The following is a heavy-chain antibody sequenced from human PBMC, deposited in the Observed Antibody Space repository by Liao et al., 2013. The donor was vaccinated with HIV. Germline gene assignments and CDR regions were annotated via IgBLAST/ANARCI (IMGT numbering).Heavy chain of an antibody. CDR2: IYTSGST. Sequence: QVQLQESGPGLVKPSQTLSLTCTVSGGSISSGSYYWNWIRQPAGKGLEWIGRIYTSGSTNYNPSLKSRVTISVDTSKNQFSLKLSSVTAADTAVYYCARREHRITILEWLPNYFDYWGQGTLVTVSS. CDR1: GGSISSGSYY. V-gene: IGHV4-61*02. D-gene: IGHD3-3*01. CDR3: ARREHRITILEWLPNYFDY. J-gene: IGHJ4*02.